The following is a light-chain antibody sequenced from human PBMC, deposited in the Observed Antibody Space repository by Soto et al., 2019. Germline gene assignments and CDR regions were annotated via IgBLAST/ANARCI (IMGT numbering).Light chain of an antibody. Sequence: QPVLTQPPSASASLGASVTLTCTLSSGYSNYKVDWYQQRPGKGPRFVMRVGTGGIVGSKGDGIPDRFSVLGSGLNRYLTIKNIQEEDESDYHCGADHGSGSNFAYYVFGTGTKLTVL. J-gene: IGLJ1*01. CDR3: GADHGSGSNFAYYV. CDR1: SGYSNYK. CDR2: VGTGGIVG. V-gene: IGLV9-49*01.